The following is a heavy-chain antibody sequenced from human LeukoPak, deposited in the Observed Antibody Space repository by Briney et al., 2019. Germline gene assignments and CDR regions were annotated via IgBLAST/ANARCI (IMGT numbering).Heavy chain of an antibody. CDR1: GGSISSYY. CDR3: ARQLACSSSRCFSDDWFDP. D-gene: IGHD2-2*01. CDR2: IYTSGST. V-gene: IGHV4-4*09. Sequence: SETLSLTCTVSGGSISSYYWSWIRQPPGKGLEWIGYIYTSGSTNYNPSLKSRVTISVDTSKNQFSLKLSSVTAADTAVYYCARQLACSSSRCFSDDWFDPWGQGTLVTVSS. J-gene: IGHJ5*02.